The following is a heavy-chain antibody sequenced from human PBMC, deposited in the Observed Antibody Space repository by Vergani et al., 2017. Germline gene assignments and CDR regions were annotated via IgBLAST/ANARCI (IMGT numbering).Heavy chain of an antibody. D-gene: IGHD5-12*01. J-gene: IGHJ6*02. V-gene: IGHV3-23*01. CDR1: GFTFNHYA. Sequence: EVQLLESGGDLVQPGGSLRLSCAASGFTFNHYAMNWVRQAPGKGLEWVSGSSGSGGSTYYARSVKGRFTISRDSSKNTLYLQMNSLSAGDTAVYYCAKANPRNSGYDYLYYYHTMDVWGQGTTVTVSS. CDR2: SSGSGGST. CDR3: AKANPRNSGYDYLYYYHTMDV.